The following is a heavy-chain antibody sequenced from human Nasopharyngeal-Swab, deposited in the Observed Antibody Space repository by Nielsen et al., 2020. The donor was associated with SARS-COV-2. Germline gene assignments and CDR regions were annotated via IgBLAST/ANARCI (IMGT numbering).Heavy chain of an antibody. CDR2: ILVNRYT. CDR1: GGSITSSRHR. J-gene: IGHJ4*02. CDR3: ARLDPFGSEDK. V-gene: IGHV4-39*02. D-gene: IGHD3-3*01. Sequence: GSLRLSCTVSGGSITSSRHRWGWIRQPPGKGLQWIGQILVNRYTDYHPSVRGRITVYADTSENYFSLRLSSVTAADTAVYYCARLDPFGSEDKWGQGTLVTVSS.